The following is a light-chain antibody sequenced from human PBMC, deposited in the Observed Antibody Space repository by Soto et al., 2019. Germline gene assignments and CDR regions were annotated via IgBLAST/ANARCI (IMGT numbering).Light chain of an antibody. J-gene: IGKJ1*01. Sequence: DIQLTQSPSFLSVSVGDRVSISCRASQSISDYLNWYQQKPGKAPKVLLFAASRLQSGVPARFSGSGSGTDFTLTITSLQPDVFATSYSQQSYSRTLRQGANV. CDR1: QSISDY. CDR2: AAS. V-gene: IGKV1-39*01. CDR3: QQSYSRT.